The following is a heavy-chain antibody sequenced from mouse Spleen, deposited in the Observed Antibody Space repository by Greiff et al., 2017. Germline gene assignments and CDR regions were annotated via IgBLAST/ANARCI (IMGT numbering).Heavy chain of an antibody. J-gene: IGHJ4*01. D-gene: IGHD1-1*01. CDR1: GYTFTSYW. V-gene: IGHV1-53*01. Sequence: QVQLKQPGTELVKPGASVKLSCKASGYTFTSYWMHWVKQRPGQGLEWIGNINPSNGGTNYNEKFKSKATLTVDKSSSTAYMQLSSLTSEDSAVYYCARTPVVGPYAMDYWGQGTSVTVSS. CDR3: ARTPVVGPYAMDY. CDR2: INPSNGGT.